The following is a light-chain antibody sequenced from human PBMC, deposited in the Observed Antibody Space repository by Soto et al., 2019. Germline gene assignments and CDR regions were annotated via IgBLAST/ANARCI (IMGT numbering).Light chain of an antibody. CDR3: QQYEDLPLT. CDR2: DAS. CDR1: QDINNF. Sequence: DIQMTQSPSSLSASVGDSVTISCQASQDINNFLNWYQQKPGKPPQLLIYDASTLEKGVPSRFSGAGSGADFSFTISNLQPEDSATYYCQQYEDLPLTFCQGKKVEIK. V-gene: IGKV1-33*01. J-gene: IGKJ1*01.